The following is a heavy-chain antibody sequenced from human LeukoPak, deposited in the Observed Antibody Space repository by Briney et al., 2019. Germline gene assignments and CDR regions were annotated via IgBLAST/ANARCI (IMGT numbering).Heavy chain of an antibody. V-gene: IGHV1-46*01. CDR3: ARDQPAVAGFDY. CDR2: INPSGGST. CDR1: GYTLTSYY. D-gene: IGHD6-19*01. Sequence: ASVKVSCKASGYTLTSYYMHWVRQAPGQGLEWMGIINPSGGSTSYAQKFQGRVTMTRDTSTSTVYMELSSLRSEDTAVYYCARDQPAVAGFDYWGQGTLVTVSS. J-gene: IGHJ4*02.